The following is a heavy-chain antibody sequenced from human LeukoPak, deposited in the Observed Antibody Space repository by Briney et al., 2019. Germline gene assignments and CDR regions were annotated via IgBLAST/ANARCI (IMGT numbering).Heavy chain of an antibody. CDR1: GGSISSGGYY. CDR2: IYYSGST. V-gene: IGHV4-31*03. D-gene: IGHD3-3*01. Sequence: SETLSLTCTVSGGSISSGGYYWSWIRQHPGKGLEWIGYIYYSGSTYHNPSLKSRIIVSVDTSNNQFSLKLSSVTAADTAVYYCARARVDFWSGPFWFDPWGQGTLVTVSS. J-gene: IGHJ5*02. CDR3: ARARVDFWSGPFWFDP.